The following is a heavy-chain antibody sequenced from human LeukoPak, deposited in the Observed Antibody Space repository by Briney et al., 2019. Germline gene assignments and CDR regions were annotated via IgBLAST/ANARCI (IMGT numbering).Heavy chain of an antibody. Sequence: SETQPHTRVASGRSISNTNWWTWERQPQGKGIEWIGEVNLQGSTNYNPSLKSRVAISVDKSENHISLKLTSVTAADTAVYYCAREGGPYRPLDYSGQGTLVTVAS. CDR1: GRSISNTNW. J-gene: IGHJ4*02. CDR2: VNLQGST. CDR3: AREGGPYRPLDY. V-gene: IGHV4-4*02.